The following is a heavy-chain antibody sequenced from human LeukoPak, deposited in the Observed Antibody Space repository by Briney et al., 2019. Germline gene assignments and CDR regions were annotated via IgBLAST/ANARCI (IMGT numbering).Heavy chain of an antibody. Sequence: GGSLRLSCAASGFTFSSYAMHWVRQAPGKGLEWVAVISYDGSNKYYADSVKGRFTISRDNSKSTLYLQMNSLRAEDTAVYYCARSRSSSSIDYWGQGTLVTVSS. J-gene: IGHJ4*02. V-gene: IGHV3-30-3*01. D-gene: IGHD6-6*01. CDR3: ARSRSSSSIDY. CDR1: GFTFSSYA. CDR2: ISYDGSNK.